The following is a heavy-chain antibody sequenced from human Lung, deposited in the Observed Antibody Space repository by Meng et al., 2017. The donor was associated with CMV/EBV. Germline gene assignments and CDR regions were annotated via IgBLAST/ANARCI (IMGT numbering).Heavy chain of an antibody. CDR2: IIPILGIA. J-gene: IGHJ4*02. CDR3: ARDPGGRLHDSSDYCGDVSLPPDY. V-gene: IGHV1-69*10. Sequence: SXXVSXKASGGTXSSYAISWVRQAPGQGREWMGGIIPILGIANYAQKFQGRVTLTADKSTSTAYKELSSLRSEDTAVYYCARDPGGRLHDSSDYCGDVSLPPDYXGQGXLVTVSS. D-gene: IGHD3-22*01. CDR1: GGTXSSYA.